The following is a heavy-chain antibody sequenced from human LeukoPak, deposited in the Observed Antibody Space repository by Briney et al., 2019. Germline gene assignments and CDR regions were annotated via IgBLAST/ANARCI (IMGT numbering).Heavy chain of an antibody. V-gene: IGHV4-34*01. CDR1: GGSFSGYY. J-gene: IGHJ3*02. CDR2: INHSGST. D-gene: IGHD3-22*01. Sequence: SETLSLTCAVSGGSFSGYYWSWIRQPPGKGLEWIGGINHSGSTNYNPSLKSRVTISVDTSKNQFSLKLSSVTAADTAVYYCARGARSAYYYDSSEALDIWGQGTMVTVSS. CDR3: ARGARSAYYYDSSEALDI.